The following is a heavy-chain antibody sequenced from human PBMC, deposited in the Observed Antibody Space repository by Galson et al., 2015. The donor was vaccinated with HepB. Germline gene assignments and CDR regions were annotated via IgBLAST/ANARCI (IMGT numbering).Heavy chain of an antibody. J-gene: IGHJ4*02. CDR2: IYYSGST. D-gene: IGHD3-22*01. CDR3: ATSPNNYYDSSGLDY. CDR1: GGSISSSSYY. V-gene: IGHV4-39*01. Sequence: ETLSLTCTVSGGSISSSSYYWGWIRQPPGKGLEWIGSIYYSGSTYYNPSLKSRVTISVDTSKNQFSLKLSSVTAADTAVYYCATSPNNYYDSSGLDYWGQGTLVTVSS.